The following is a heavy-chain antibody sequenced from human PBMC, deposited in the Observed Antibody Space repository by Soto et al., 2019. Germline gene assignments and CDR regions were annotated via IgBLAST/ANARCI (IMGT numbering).Heavy chain of an antibody. CDR1: GYTFTSYG. D-gene: IGHD3-22*01. CDR2: ISGYNGNT. V-gene: IGHV1-18*01. Sequence: ASVKVSCKASGYTFTSYGISWVRQAPGQGLEWMGWISGYNGNTKYAQKLQGRVTVTTDTSTSTAYMELRSLISDDTAVYYCARTTAYETSGYYYHTYRGQGTQVTVSS. CDR3: ARTTAYETSGYYYHTY. J-gene: IGHJ4*02.